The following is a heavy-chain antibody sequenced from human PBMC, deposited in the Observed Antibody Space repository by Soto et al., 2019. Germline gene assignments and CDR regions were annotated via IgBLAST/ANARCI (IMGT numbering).Heavy chain of an antibody. CDR1: GGSISSGGYS. J-gene: IGHJ4*02. D-gene: IGHD6-6*01. V-gene: IGHV4-30-2*05. CDR3: ARADYSSSSGIFDY. CDR2: IYYSGRT. Sequence: SETLSLTCAVSGGSISSGGYSWSWIRQPPGKGLECIGYIYYSGRTYYNPSLKSRVTISVDTSKNQFSLKLSSVTAADTAVYYCARADYSSSSGIFDYWGQGTLVT.